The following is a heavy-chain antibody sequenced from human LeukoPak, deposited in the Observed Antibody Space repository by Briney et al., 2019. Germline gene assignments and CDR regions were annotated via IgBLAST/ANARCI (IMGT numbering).Heavy chain of an antibody. CDR1: GFTFSSYG. J-gene: IGHJ4*02. V-gene: IGHV3-30*18. CDR2: VTYDGRND. Sequence: GGSLRLSCAASGFTFSSYGMHWVRQAPGKGLEWETFVTYDGRNDYYADSVVSRFTISRDNSKNTLYLQMNSLRPEDTALYYCAKDKDPFFGSGTLPDYWGQGALVTVSS. D-gene: IGHD3-10*01. CDR3: AKDKDPFFGSGTLPDY.